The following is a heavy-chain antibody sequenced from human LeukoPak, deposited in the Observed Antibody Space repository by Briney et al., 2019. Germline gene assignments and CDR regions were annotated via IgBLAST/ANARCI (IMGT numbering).Heavy chain of an antibody. Sequence: ASVKVSCKASGYTFTSYGISWVRQAPGQGLEWMGWISAYNGNTNYAQKLQGRATMTTDTSTSTACMELRSLRSDDTAVYYCARDDRRMYYYDSSGYYATYYYYGMDVWGQGTTVTVSS. CDR1: GYTFTSYG. V-gene: IGHV1-18*01. CDR3: ARDDRRMYYYDSSGYYATYYYYGMDV. CDR2: ISAYNGNT. D-gene: IGHD3-22*01. J-gene: IGHJ6*02.